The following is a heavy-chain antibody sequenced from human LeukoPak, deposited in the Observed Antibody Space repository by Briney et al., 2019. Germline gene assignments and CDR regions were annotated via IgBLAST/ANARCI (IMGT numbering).Heavy chain of an antibody. D-gene: IGHD6-19*01. Sequence: PSQTLSLTCTVSGGSISSGGYYWSWIRQPPGKGLEWIGYIHHSGSTYYNPSLKSRVTISVDRSKNQFSLKLSSVTAADTAVYYCARGDSSGWVHPPNSRYYFDYWGQGTLVTVSS. V-gene: IGHV4-30-2*01. CDR2: IHHSGST. CDR3: ARGDSSGWVHPPNSRYYFDY. J-gene: IGHJ4*02. CDR1: GGSISSGGYY.